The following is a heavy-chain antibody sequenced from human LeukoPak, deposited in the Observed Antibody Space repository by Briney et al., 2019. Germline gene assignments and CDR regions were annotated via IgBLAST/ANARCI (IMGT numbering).Heavy chain of an antibody. J-gene: IGHJ4*02. CDR2: ISSSSTI. CDR1: GFIFSNYN. D-gene: IGHD3-10*01. CDR3: ASYIPWDY. Sequence: GGSLRLSCAASGFIFSNYNMNWVRQAPGKGLEWVSYISSSSTIYYADSVKGRFTISRDNAKNSLYLQMNSLRAEDTAVYYCASYIPWDYWGQGTLVTVSS. V-gene: IGHV3-48*01.